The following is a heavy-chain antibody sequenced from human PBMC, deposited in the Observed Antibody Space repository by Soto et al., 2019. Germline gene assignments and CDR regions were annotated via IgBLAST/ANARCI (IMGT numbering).Heavy chain of an antibody. CDR3: ARVRTAGYYYYGMDV. V-gene: IGHV4-30-4*01. J-gene: IGHJ6*02. CDR2: IYYSGST. Sequence: PSETLSLTCTVSGGSISSGDYYWSWIRQPPGKGLEWIGYIYYSGSTYYNPSLKSRVTISVDTSKNQFSLKLSSVTAADTAVYNCARVRTAGYYYYGMDVWGQGTTVTVSS. D-gene: IGHD2-21*02. CDR1: GGSISSGDYY.